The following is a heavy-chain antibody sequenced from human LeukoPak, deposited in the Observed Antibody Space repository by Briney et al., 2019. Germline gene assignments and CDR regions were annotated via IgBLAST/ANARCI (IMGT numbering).Heavy chain of an antibody. Sequence: GASVTLSFTSPGNSFTVHYVHWVRQAPGQGLEWMGWINPDSGRADSSQNFEGRVAMTRDTAITTVTMELTGLRFSDTAMYFCARGPPQLGRHDAFDVWGQGTMVTVS. V-gene: IGHV1-2*02. CDR2: INPDSGRA. CDR3: ARGPPQLGRHDAFDV. J-gene: IGHJ3*01. CDR1: GNSFTVHY. D-gene: IGHD7-27*01.